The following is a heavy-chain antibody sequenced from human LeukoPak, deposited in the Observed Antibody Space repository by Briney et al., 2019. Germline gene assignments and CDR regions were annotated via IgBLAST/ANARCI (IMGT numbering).Heavy chain of an antibody. CDR3: ATDLAEVGATIDY. CDR2: FDPEDGET. CDR1: GYTLTELS. V-gene: IGHV1-24*01. J-gene: IGHJ4*02. Sequence: GASVKVSCKVSGYTLTELSMHWVRQAPGKGLEWMGGFDPEDGETIYAQKFQGRVTMTEDTSTDTAYMELSSLRSADTAVYYCATDLAEVGATIDYWGQGTLVTVSS. D-gene: IGHD1-26*01.